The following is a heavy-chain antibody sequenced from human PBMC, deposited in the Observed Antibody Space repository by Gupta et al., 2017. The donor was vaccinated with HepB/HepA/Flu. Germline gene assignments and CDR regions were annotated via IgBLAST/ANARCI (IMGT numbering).Heavy chain of an antibody. CDR3: ARTGWRDDDIDYTGVYNWLDP. V-gene: IGHV3-30-3*01. D-gene: IGHD3-16*01. J-gene: IGHJ5*02. CDR1: GFTFNKHA. CDR2: ISYDGDSQ. Sequence: QGQLEESGGGVVQSGTSLRLSCAASGFTFNKHAMHWVRQAPGKGLEWVAVISYDGDSQYYADSVKGRFTVSRDNSRNTLYLQMNSLRPEDTAIYYCARTGWRDDDIDYTGVYNWLDPWGQGTLLTVPS.